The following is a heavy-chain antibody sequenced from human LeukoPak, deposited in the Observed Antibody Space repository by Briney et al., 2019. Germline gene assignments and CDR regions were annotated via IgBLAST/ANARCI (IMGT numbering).Heavy chain of an antibody. J-gene: IGHJ5*02. D-gene: IGHD1-1*01. CDR1: GGSISSYY. V-gene: IGHV4-59*08. CDR2: IYYSGST. CDR3: ARQLRVTGTTSWFDP. Sequence: PSETLSLTCTVSGGSISSYYWRWIRQPPGKGLEWIGYIYYSGSTNYNPSLESRVTISVDTSKNRFSLKLSSVTAADTAVYYCARQLRVTGTTSWFDPWGQGTLVTVSS.